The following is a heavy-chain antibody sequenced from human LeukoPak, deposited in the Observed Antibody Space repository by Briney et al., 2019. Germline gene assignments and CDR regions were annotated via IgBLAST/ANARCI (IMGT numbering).Heavy chain of an antibody. J-gene: IGHJ6*02. D-gene: IGHD3-22*01. CDR2: ISSSSSYI. V-gene: IGHV3-21*01. CDR1: GFTFSSYS. CDR3: ARSFGDSSGYYPYYYYYGMDV. Sequence: PGGSLRLSCAASGFTFSSYSMNWVRQAPGKGLEWVSSISSSSSYIYYADSVKGRFTISRDNAKNSPYLQMNSLRAEDTAVYYCARSFGDSSGYYPYYYYYGMDVWGQGTTVTVSS.